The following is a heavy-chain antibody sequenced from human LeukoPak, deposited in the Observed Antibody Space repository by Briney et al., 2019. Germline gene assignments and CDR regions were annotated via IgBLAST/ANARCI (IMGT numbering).Heavy chain of an antibody. Sequence: ASVKVSCKASGYTFTGYYMHWVRQAPGQGLEWVGWINPDSGGTNYAQKFQGRVTMTRDTSIRTAYMELSRLRSDDTAVYYCARVDDRGHYYDSSGPRTLFDYWGQGTLVTVSS. CDR3: ARVDDRGHYYDSSGPRTLFDY. V-gene: IGHV1-2*02. D-gene: IGHD3-22*01. CDR2: INPDSGGT. J-gene: IGHJ4*02. CDR1: GYTFTGYY.